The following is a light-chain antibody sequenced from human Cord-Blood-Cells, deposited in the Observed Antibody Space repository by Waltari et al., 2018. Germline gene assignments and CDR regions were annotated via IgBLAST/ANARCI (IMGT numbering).Light chain of an antibody. V-gene: IGLV2-14*01. CDR2: EVS. CDR1: SSDVGGYNY. Sequence: QSALTQPTSVSGSPGQSITLSCTGTSSDVGGYNYVSWYQQHPGKAPKLMIYEVSNRPSGVSNRFSGSKSGNTPSLTISGLQAEDEADYYCSSYTSSSTYVFGTGTKVTVL. J-gene: IGLJ1*01. CDR3: SSYTSSSTYV.